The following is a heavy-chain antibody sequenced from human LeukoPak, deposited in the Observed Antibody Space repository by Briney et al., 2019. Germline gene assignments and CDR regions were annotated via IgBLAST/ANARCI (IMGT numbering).Heavy chain of an antibody. J-gene: IGHJ4*02. CDR1: GFTFSGSA. D-gene: IGHD1-26*01. CDR2: NSASGGST. CDR3: AKDQRWESPLYLDS. Sequence: GGSLRLSCAPPGFTFSGSAMSGVRQVPGKGLEWVSGNSASGGSTNYADCVRGGFHISRDNSKNTLYVQMNSVKDKDPALYYCAKDQRWESPLYLDSWGQGALVSVSS. V-gene: IGHV3-23*01.